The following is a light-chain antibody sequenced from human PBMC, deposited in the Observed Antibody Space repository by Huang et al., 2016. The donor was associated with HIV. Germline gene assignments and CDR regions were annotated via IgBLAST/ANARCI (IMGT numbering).Light chain of an antibody. CDR2: GAS. V-gene: IGKV3-20*01. J-gene: IGKJ2*01. Sequence: EIVLTQSPGTQSLSPGERATLSCRASQRISSSFLAWYQQKPGQAPRLLIDGASNRATGIPDRFSGSGSGTDFTLTISRLEAEDFAVYYCHQYGTSPRTFGQGTKLEIK. CDR1: QRISSSF. CDR3: HQYGTSPRT.